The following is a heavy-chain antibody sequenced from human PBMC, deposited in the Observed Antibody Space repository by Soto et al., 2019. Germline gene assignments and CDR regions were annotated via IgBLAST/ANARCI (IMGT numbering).Heavy chain of an antibody. D-gene: IGHD2-2*01. J-gene: IGHJ6*02. Sequence: ASVKVSCKASGYTFTGYYMHWVRQAPGQGLEWMGWINPNSGGTNYAQKFQGRVTMIRDTSISTAYMELSRLRSDDTAVYSCARDKYCSSTSCLDVWGQGTTVTVSS. CDR2: INPNSGGT. CDR1: GYTFTGYY. V-gene: IGHV1-2*02. CDR3: ARDKYCSSTSCLDV.